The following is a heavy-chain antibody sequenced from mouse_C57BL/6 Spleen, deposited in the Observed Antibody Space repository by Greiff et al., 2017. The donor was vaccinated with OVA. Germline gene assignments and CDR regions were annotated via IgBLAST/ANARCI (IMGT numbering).Heavy chain of an antibody. CDR1: GFTFSDYG. V-gene: IGHV5-17*01. CDR3: ARDWDFDY. Sequence: EVHLVESGGGLVKPGGSLTLSCAASGFTFSDYGMHWVRQAPEKGLEWVAYISSGSSTLYYADTVKGRFTISRDTAKNTLFLQRTSLRSEDTAMYYCARDWDFDYWGQGTTLTVSS. D-gene: IGHD4-1*01. J-gene: IGHJ2*01. CDR2: ISSGSSTL.